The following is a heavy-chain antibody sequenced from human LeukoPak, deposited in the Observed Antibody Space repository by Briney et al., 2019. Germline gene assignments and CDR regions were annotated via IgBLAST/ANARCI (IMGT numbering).Heavy chain of an antibody. CDR3: AKDVYDCSGGSCPQCYYVMDV. D-gene: IGHD2-15*01. V-gene: IGHV3-30*02. J-gene: IGHJ6*02. CDR1: GFTFSSYG. Sequence: GGSLRLSCTASGFTFSSYGMHWVRQAPGKGLEWVSFIRFDGSEKYYADSVRGRFTISRDNSKNTLSLQMNSLRAEDTALYYCAKDVYDCSGGSCPQCYYVMDVWGQGTTVTVSS. CDR2: IRFDGSEK.